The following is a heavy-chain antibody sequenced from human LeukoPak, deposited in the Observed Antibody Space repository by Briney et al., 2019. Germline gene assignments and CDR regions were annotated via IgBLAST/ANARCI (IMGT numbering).Heavy chain of an antibody. V-gene: IGHV4-34*01. CDR2: INHSGST. CDR3: AREDGYNQGGIDY. D-gene: IGHD5-24*01. J-gene: IGHJ4*02. Sequence: SETLSLTCAVYGGSFSGYYWSWIRQPPGKGLEWTGEINHSGSTNYNPSLKSRVTISVDTSKNQFSLKLSSVTAADTAVYYCAREDGYNQGGIDYWGQGTLVTVSS. CDR1: GGSFSGYY.